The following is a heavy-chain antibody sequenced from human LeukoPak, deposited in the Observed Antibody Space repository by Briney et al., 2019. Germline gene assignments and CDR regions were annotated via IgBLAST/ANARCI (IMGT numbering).Heavy chain of an antibody. V-gene: IGHV3-23*01. D-gene: IGHD1-26*01. J-gene: IGHJ6*02. CDR3: LKGGWGDV. Sequence: GGSLRLSCAASGFTFSSYVMNWVRQAPGKGLEWVSGITDSGGSTYYADSVKGRFTISRDNSKNTLYLQMDSLRAEDTAVYYCLKGGWGDVWGQGTTVTVSS. CDR1: GFTFSSYV. CDR2: ITDSGGST.